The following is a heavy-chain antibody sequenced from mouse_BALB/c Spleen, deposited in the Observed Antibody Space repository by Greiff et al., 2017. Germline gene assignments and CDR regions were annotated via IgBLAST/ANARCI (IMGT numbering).Heavy chain of an antibody. CDR1: GFNINDYY. V-gene: IGHV14-1*02. Sequence: EVQLQQSGAELVRPGALVKLSCKASGFNINDYYMHWVKQRPEQGLEWIGWIDPENGNTIYDPKFQGKASITADTSSNTAYLQLSSLTSEDTAVYDCAREAQNFDYWGQGTTLTVSA. J-gene: IGHJ2*01. CDR2: IDPENGNT. CDR3: AREAQNFDY.